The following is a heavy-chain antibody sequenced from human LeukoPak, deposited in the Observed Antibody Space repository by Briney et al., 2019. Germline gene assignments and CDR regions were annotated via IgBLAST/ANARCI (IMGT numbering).Heavy chain of an antibody. D-gene: IGHD4-17*01. CDR1: GGSISSYY. J-gene: IGHJ6*03. Sequence: ASETLSLTCTVSGGSISSYYWSWIRQPPGKGLEWIGYIYYSGSTNYNPSLKSRVTISVDTSKNQFSLKLSSVTAADTAVYYCAREGGYGDYVGYYYYYMDVWGKGTTVTISS. CDR3: AREGGYGDYVGYYYYYMDV. V-gene: IGHV4-59*01. CDR2: IYYSGST.